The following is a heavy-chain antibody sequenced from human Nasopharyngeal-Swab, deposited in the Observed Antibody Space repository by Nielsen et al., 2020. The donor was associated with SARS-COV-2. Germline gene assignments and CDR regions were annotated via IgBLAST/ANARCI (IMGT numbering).Heavy chain of an antibody. J-gene: IGHJ4*02. CDR1: GFTFSTYA. V-gene: IGHV3-23*01. D-gene: IGHD1-26*01. CDR2: IDAGGGNT. Sequence: GESLKISCAASGFTFSTYAMTWVRQAPGKGLEWVSTIDAGGGNTWYADSVKGRFTISRDNSKNTLYLQMDSLRPEDTAVYYCARTDSGSYAACFDYWGQGTQVTVSS. CDR3: ARTDSGSYAACFDY.